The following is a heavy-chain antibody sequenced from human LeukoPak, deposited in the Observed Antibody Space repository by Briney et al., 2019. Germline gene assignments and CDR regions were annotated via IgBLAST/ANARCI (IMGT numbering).Heavy chain of an antibody. J-gene: IGHJ4*02. D-gene: IGHD4-11*01. CDR2: ISAYNGNT. V-gene: IGHV1-18*01. Sequence: ASEKVSCKASGYTFTSYGISWVRQAPGQGLEWMGWISAYNGNTNYAQKLQGRVTMTTDESTSTAYMELSSLRSEDTAVYYCARDLMTTVTTDFDYWGQGTLVTVSS. CDR1: GYTFTSYG. CDR3: ARDLMTTVTTDFDY.